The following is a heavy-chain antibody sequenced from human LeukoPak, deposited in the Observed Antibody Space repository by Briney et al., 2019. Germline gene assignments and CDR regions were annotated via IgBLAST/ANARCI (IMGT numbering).Heavy chain of an antibody. Sequence: GGSLRLSCAASGFTFSSYAMSWVRQAPGKGLEWVSAISGSGGSTYYADSVEGRFTISRDNSKNRLYLQMNSLRAEDTAVYYCAKAKYQLLNDYWGQGTLVTVSS. CDR3: AKAKYQLLNDY. J-gene: IGHJ4*02. D-gene: IGHD2-2*01. CDR2: ISGSGGST. V-gene: IGHV3-23*01. CDR1: GFTFSSYA.